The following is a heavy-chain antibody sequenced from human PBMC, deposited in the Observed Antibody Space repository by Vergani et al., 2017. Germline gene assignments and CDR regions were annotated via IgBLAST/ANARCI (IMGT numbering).Heavy chain of an antibody. D-gene: IGHD2-2*01. Sequence: QVQLQESGPGLVKPSETLSLTCTVSGGSISSYYWSWIRQPPGKGLEWIGYIYYSGSTNYNPSLKSRVTISVDTSKNQFSLKLSSVTAADTAVYYCARAGIDIVVVPAAIGYFDLWGRGTLVTVSS. CDR2: IYYSGST. CDR1: GGSISSYY. V-gene: IGHV4-59*08. J-gene: IGHJ2*01. CDR3: ARAGIDIVVVPAAIGYFDL.